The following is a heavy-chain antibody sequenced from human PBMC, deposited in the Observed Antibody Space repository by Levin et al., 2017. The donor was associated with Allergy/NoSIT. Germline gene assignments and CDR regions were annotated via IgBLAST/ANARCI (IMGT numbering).Heavy chain of an antibody. CDR3: AKALGQLVPHS. Sequence: GESLKISCKASGYSFIDNWIYWVRQAPGQGLEWLAWMNPKSGSARYLQTLEGRITVTSDTSINTVYMELARLTSDDTAIYYCAKALGQLVPHSWGQGTRVSISS. V-gene: IGHV1-2*02. CDR2: MNPKSGSA. CDR1: GYSFIDNW. D-gene: IGHD3/OR15-3a*01. J-gene: IGHJ4*02.